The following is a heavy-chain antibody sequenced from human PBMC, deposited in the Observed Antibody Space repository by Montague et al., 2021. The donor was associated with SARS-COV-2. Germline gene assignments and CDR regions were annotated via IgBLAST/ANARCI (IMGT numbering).Heavy chain of an antibody. CDR3: AHQTRFSSGMDV. CDR2: IFWDDDR. D-gene: IGHD3-3*01. CDR1: GFSLTTTGVG. J-gene: IGHJ6*02. V-gene: IGHV2-5*02. Sequence: PALVNPTQTLTLTCTFSGFSLTTTGVGVNWFRQPPGKALEWLALIFWDDDRRYSPSLKSRLTITKDTSKNHVVLTMANMDPADTATYYCAHQTRFSSGMDVWGQGTTGTVSS.